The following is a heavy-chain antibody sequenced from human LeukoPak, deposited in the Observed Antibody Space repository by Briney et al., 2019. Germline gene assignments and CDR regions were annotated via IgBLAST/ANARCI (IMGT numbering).Heavy chain of an antibody. CDR3: ATGIPAAMPYYYYYMDV. CDR1: GFTFSSYS. D-gene: IGHD2-2*01. V-gene: IGHV3-21*01. CDR2: ISSSSSYI. J-gene: IGHJ6*03. Sequence: PGGSLRLSCAASGFTFSSYSMNWVRQAPGKGLEWVSSISSSSSYIYYADSVKGRFTISRDNAKNSLYLQMNSLRAEDTAVYYCATGIPAAMPYYYYYMDVWGKGTTVTVSS.